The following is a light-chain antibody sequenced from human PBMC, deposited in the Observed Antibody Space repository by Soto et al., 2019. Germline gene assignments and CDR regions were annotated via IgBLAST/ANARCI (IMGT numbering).Light chain of an antibody. CDR3: QQYSKWPLT. CDR2: DAS. CDR1: QSVSSD. Sequence: EIVMTQSPATLSASPGERATLSCRASQSVSSDLAWYQQKPGQAPRLLIYDASTRATGIPANFSGSGSGTEFALTISSLQSEDLADYYCQQYSKWPLTFGGGTKVDIK. J-gene: IGKJ4*01. V-gene: IGKV3-15*01.